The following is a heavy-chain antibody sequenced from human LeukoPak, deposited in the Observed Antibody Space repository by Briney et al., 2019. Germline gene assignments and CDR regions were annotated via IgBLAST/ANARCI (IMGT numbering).Heavy chain of an antibody. D-gene: IGHD2-2*02. Sequence: GGSLRLSCAASGFTFSSYSMNWVRQAPGKGLEWVSSISSSSSYIYYADSVKGRFTISRDNAKNSLYLQMNSLRVEDTAVYYCARDGYCSSTSCYIYMDVWGKGTTVTVSS. CDR3: ARDGYCSSTSCYIYMDV. J-gene: IGHJ6*03. CDR1: GFTFSSYS. V-gene: IGHV3-21*01. CDR2: ISSSSSYI.